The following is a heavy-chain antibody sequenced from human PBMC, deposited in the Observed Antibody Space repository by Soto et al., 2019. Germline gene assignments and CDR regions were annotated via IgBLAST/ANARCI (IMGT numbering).Heavy chain of an antibody. D-gene: IGHD3-10*01. V-gene: IGHV3-20*04. J-gene: IGHJ6*02. CDR3: ARDLNGSGARKYYYYYYGMDV. CDR1: GFTFDEYA. CDR2: INWNGGSK. Sequence: TGGSLRLSCAASGFTFDEYALTWVRPAPGKGLEWVAGINWNGGSKGYADSVKGRFTISRDNAKSSLYLQMNSLRAEDTAVYYCARDLNGSGARKYYYYYYGMDVWGQGTTVTVSS.